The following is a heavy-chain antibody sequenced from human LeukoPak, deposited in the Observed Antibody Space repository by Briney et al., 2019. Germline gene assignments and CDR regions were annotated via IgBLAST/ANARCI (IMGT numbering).Heavy chain of an antibody. D-gene: IGHD3-10*01. CDR2: IYYSGST. CDR1: GGSISSSSYY. CDR3: VCRVSAYGSGSYIGY. Sequence: PSETLSLTCTVSGGSISSSSYYWGWIRQPPGKGLEWIGSIYYSGSTYYNPSLKSRVTISVDTSKNQFSLKLSSVTAADTAVYYCVCRVSAYGSGSYIGYWGQGTLVTVSS. V-gene: IGHV4-39*01. J-gene: IGHJ4*02.